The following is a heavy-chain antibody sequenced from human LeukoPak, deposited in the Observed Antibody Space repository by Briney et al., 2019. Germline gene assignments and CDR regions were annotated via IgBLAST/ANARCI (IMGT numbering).Heavy chain of an antibody. CDR2: IYYSGTT. CDR1: GGSIIIGDYY. D-gene: IGHD4-17*01. Sequence: SETLSLTWTVSGGSIIIGDYYWSWIRQPPGKGLEWIGYIYYSGTTYYNPSLKSRVTISIDTSKNQFSLKLSSVTAADTAVYYCARDLFPYNTLRYFDYWGQGALVTVSS. V-gene: IGHV4-30-4*01. J-gene: IGHJ4*02. CDR3: ARDLFPYNTLRYFDY.